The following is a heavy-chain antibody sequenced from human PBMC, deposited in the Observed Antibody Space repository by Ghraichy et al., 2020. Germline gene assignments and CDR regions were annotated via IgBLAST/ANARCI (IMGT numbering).Heavy chain of an antibody. Sequence: SQTLSLTCAVYGGSFSGYYWSWIRQPPGKGLEWIGEINHSGSTNYNPSLKSRVTISVDTSKNQFSLKLSSVTAADTAVYYCARGRAIVVVPAAPLRAFDIWGQGTMVTVSS. D-gene: IGHD2-2*01. CDR2: INHSGST. J-gene: IGHJ3*02. CDR3: ARGRAIVVVPAAPLRAFDI. CDR1: GGSFSGYY. V-gene: IGHV4-34*01.